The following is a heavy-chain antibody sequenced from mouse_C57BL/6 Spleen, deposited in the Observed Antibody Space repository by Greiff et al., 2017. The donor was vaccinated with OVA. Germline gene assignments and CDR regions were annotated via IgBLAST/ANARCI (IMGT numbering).Heavy chain of an antibody. J-gene: IGHJ2*01. CDR1: GYAFSSYW. D-gene: IGHD3-1*01. CDR2: IYPGDGDT. Sequence: VQLQQCGAGLVKPGASVHHSCKASGYAFSSYWMNWVKQRPGKGLEWIGQIYPGDGDTNYNGKFKGKATLTADKSSSTAYMQLSSLTSEDSAVYFCARSGFFYYFDYWGQGTTLTVSS. V-gene: IGHV1-80*01. CDR3: ARSGFFYYFDY.